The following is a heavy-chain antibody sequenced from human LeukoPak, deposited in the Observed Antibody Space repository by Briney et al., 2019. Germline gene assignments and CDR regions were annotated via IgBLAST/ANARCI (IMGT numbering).Heavy chain of an antibody. J-gene: IGHJ3*02. V-gene: IGHV1-18*01. CDR1: GYTFTSYG. CDR3: ARDADAFDI. CDR2: INPDSGGT. Sequence: GASVKVSCKASGYTFTSYGITWVRQAPGQGLEWMGWINPDSGGTNYAQKFQGRVTMTRDTSTSTVYMELSSLRSEDTAVYYCARDADAFDIWGQGTMVTVSS.